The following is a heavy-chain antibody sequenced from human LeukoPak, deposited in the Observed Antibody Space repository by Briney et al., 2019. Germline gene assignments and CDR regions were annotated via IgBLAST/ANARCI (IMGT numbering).Heavy chain of an antibody. CDR3: ARFTIVRGVAPLDGMDV. J-gene: IGHJ6*04. Sequence: GGSLRLSCAASGFTFSSYSMNWVRQAPGKGLEWVSSISSSSSYIYYADSVKGRFTISRDNAKNSLYLQMNSLRAEDTAVYYCARFTIVRGVAPLDGMDVWGKGTTVTVSS. D-gene: IGHD3-10*01. CDR1: GFTFSSYS. CDR2: ISSSSSYI. V-gene: IGHV3-21*01.